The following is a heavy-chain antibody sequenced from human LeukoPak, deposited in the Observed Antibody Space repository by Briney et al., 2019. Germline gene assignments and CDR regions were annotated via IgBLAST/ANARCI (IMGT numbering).Heavy chain of an antibody. V-gene: IGHV3-9*01. J-gene: IGHJ5*02. CDR1: GFSLDDFA. CDR3: ARDRWVYYDSSGYYWFDP. D-gene: IGHD3-22*01. CDR2: ISWNSATI. Sequence: GGSLRLSCAVSGFSLDDFAMHWVRQAPGKGLEWVSHISWNSATIRYADSVKGRFTVSRDNAKNSLYLQMNSQRAEDTAVYYCARDRWVYYDSSGYYWFDPWGQGTLVTVSS.